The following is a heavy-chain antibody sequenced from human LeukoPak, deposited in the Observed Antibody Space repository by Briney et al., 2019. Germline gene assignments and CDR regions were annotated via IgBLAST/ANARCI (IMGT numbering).Heavy chain of an antibody. V-gene: IGHV3-53*04. J-gene: IGHJ4*02. CDR2: IYSGGST. Sequence: PGGSLRLSCATSGLTFSSYSMNWVRQAPGKGLEWVSVIYSGGSTYYADSVKGRFTISRHNSKNTLYLQMNSLRAEDTAVYYCASTRHSSSWYFDYWGQGTLVTVSS. CDR3: ASTRHSSSWYFDY. CDR1: GLTFSSYS. D-gene: IGHD6-13*01.